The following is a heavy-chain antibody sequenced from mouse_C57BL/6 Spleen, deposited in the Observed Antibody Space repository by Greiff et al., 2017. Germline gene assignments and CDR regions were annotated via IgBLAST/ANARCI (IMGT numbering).Heavy chain of an antibody. D-gene: IGHD1-1*01. V-gene: IGHV1-15*01. J-gene: IGHJ2*01. CDR2: IDPETGGT. CDR3: TRSSPNYYGSSPDD. Sequence: QVQLQQSGAELVRPGASVTLSCKASGYTFTDYEMHWVKQTPVHGLEWIGAIDPETGGTAYNQKFKGKAILTADKSSSTAYMELRSLTSEDSAVYYCTRSSPNYYGSSPDDWGQGTTLTVSS. CDR1: GYTFTDYE.